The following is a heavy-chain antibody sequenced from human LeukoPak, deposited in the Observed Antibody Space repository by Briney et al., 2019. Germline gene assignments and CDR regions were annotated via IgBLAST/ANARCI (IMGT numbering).Heavy chain of an antibody. V-gene: IGHV5-51*01. CDR3: ARTYYYDSSGYWVYYFGY. J-gene: IGHJ4*02. D-gene: IGHD3-22*01. Sequence: GESLKISCKGSGYSFTSYWIGWVRQMPGKGLERMGIIYPGDSDTRYSPSFQGQVTISADKSISTAYLQWSSLKASDTAMYYCARTYYYDSSGYWVYYFGYWGQGTLVTVSS. CDR1: GYSFTSYW. CDR2: IYPGDSDT.